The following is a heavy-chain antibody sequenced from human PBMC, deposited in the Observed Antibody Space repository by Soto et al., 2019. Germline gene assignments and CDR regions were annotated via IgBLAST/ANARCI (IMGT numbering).Heavy chain of an antibody. V-gene: IGHV3-23*01. CDR3: AKDRGGYRFDY. J-gene: IGHJ4*02. CDR1: GFTFSSYA. D-gene: IGHD6-13*01. CDR2: ISGSGGST. Sequence: EVQLLESGGGLVQPGGSLRLSCAASGFTFSSYAMSWVRQDPGKGLEWVSGISGSGGSTYYADSVRGRFTFSRDNSNKMQYQKMSSISAEDAAVYYCAKDRGGYRFDYWGQGTLVTVSS.